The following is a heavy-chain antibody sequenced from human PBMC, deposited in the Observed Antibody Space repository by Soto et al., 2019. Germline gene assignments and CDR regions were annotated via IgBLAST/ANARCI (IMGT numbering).Heavy chain of an antibody. D-gene: IGHD6-19*01. CDR3: AKDCHPSGYYYYYGMDV. V-gene: IGHV3-30*18. Sequence: EGSLRLSCAASGFTFSSYGMHWVRQAPGKGLEWVAVISYDGSNKYYADSVKGRFTISRDNSKNTLYLQMNSLRAEDTAVYYCAKDCHPSGYYYYYGMDVWGQGTMVTVSS. CDR1: GFTFSSYG. CDR2: ISYDGSNK. J-gene: IGHJ6*02.